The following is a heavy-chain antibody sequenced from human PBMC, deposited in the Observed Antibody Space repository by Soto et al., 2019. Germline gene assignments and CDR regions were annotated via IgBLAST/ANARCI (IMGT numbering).Heavy chain of an antibody. V-gene: IGHV4-59*01. CDR3: ARVLDDYGDYGGYQILPTWFDP. CDR2: IYYSGST. Sequence: SETLSLTCTVSGGSISSYYWSWIRQPPGKGLEWIGYIYYSGSTNYNPSLKSRVTISVDTSKNQFSLKLSSVTAADTAVYYCARVLDDYGDYGGYQILPTWFDPWGQGTLVTVSS. J-gene: IGHJ5*02. D-gene: IGHD4-17*01. CDR1: GGSISSYY.